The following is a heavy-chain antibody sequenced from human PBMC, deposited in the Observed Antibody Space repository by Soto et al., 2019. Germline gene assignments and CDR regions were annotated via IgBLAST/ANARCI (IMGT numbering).Heavy chain of an antibody. Sequence: QVQLQESGPGLVKPSQTLSLTCTVSGGSLTTDDYYWSWIRQHPGKGLEWIGYMSHSGSTFYNPSLKSRITMSVDTSHNQFSLKLTSVTAADTAVYYCARESLRYCGRGCDSSTFDSWGQGTLVMVSS. CDR2: MSHSGST. D-gene: IGHD2-21*02. CDR3: ARESLRYCGRGCDSSTFDS. CDR1: GGSLTTDDYY. V-gene: IGHV4-31*03. J-gene: IGHJ4*02.